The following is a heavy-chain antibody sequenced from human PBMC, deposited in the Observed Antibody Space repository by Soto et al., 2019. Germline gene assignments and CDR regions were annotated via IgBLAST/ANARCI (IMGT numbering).Heavy chain of an antibody. Sequence: GESLKISCKGSGYSFTSYWIGWVRQMPGKGLEWMGIIYPGDSETNYSPSLQGRVTISADKSISTAYLQWSSLKASDTAIYYCARTYYYTTGSQHYLHYGMDVWGQGTTVTVSS. CDR2: IYPGDSET. J-gene: IGHJ6*02. CDR3: ARTYYYTTGSQHYLHYGMDV. V-gene: IGHV5-51*01. CDR1: GYSFTSYW. D-gene: IGHD3-10*01.